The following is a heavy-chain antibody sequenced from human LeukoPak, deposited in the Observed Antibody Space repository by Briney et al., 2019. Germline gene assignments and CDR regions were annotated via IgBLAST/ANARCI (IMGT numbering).Heavy chain of an antibody. V-gene: IGHV4-34*01. Sequence: SETLSLTCAVYGGSFSGYYWSWIRQPPGKGLEWIGEINHSGSTNYNPSLGSRVTTSLDTSKNQFSLKLSSVTAADTAVYYCARRNYGLGGFFDSWGQGTLVTVSS. CDR3: ARRNYGLGGFFDS. CDR1: GGSFSGYY. CDR2: INHSGST. J-gene: IGHJ4*02. D-gene: IGHD3/OR15-3a*01.